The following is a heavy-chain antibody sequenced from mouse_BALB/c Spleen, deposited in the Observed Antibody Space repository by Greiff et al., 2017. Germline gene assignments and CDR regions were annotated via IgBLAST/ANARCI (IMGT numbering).Heavy chain of an antibody. D-gene: IGHD2-14*01. J-gene: IGHJ4*01. CDR1: GFTFSSYA. V-gene: IGHV5-6-5*01. Sequence: EVQGVESGGGLVKPGGSLKLSCAASGFTFSSYAMSWVRQTPEKRLEWVASISSGGSTYYPDSVKGRFTISRDNARNILYLQMSSLRSEDTAMYYCARGRNDPYAMDYWGQGTSVTVSS. CDR3: ARGRNDPYAMDY. CDR2: ISSGGST.